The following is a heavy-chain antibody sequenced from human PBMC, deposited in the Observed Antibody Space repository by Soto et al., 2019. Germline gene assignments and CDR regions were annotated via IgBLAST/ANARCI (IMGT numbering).Heavy chain of an antibody. CDR2: INPNSGGT. D-gene: IGHD3-22*01. Sequence: ASVKVSCKASGNTYPGYYMHWFRQAPGQGHEWMGWINPNSGGTNYGQKFQGWVTMTRDTSISTAYMELSRLRSDDTAVYYCARSKASSGYYYYYYGMDVWGQGTTVTVSS. V-gene: IGHV1-2*04. J-gene: IGHJ6*02. CDR3: ARSKASSGYYYYYYGMDV. CDR1: GNTYPGYY.